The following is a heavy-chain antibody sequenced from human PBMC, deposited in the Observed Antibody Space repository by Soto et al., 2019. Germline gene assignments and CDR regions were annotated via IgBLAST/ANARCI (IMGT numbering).Heavy chain of an antibody. CDR3: AKLYQLPRALDP. CDR1: GFTFSSYA. CDR2: ISGSGGST. J-gene: IGHJ5*02. Sequence: GGSLRLSCAASGFTFSSYAMSWVRQAPGKGLEWVSAISGSGGSTYYADSVKGRFTISRDNSKNTLYLQMSSLRAEDTAVYYCAKLYQLPRALDPCGQGTMVTVYS. D-gene: IGHD2-2*01. V-gene: IGHV3-23*01.